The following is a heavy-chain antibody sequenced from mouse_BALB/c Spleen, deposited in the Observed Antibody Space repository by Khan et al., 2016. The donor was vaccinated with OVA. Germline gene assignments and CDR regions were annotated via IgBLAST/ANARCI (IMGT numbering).Heavy chain of an antibody. CDR3: ARRNYFGYTFAY. J-gene: IGHJ3*01. D-gene: IGHD1-2*01. Sequence: QVQLQQSGTELARPGASVNLSCKASGYTFTDFYINWVKQRSGQGLEWIGEISPGSGDTYYNEKFKGKATLTADTSSSTAYMQLSNLTSEASAVYFCARRNYFGYTFAYWGQGTLVTVSA. V-gene: IGHV1-77*01. CDR2: ISPGSGDT. CDR1: GYTFTDFY.